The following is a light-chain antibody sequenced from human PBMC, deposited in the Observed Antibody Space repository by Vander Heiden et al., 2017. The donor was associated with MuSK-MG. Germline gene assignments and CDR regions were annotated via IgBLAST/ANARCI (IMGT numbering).Light chain of an antibody. Sequence: SYELTQPPSVSVSPGQTARITCLGDVLAKHYGYWYQQKPGQAPVVIIYKDSERPSEIPERFSGSSSGTTVTLTISGVQAEDEADYYCQSADSTLTVKFGGGTKLTVL. V-gene: IGLV3-25*03. CDR2: KDS. J-gene: IGLJ2*01. CDR1: VLAKHY. CDR3: QSADSTLTVK.